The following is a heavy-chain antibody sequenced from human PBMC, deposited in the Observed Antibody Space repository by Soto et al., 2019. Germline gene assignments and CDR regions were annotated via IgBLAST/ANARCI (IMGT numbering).Heavy chain of an antibody. CDR2: MYSSGSI. CDR1: GGSVSSSTYY. J-gene: IGHJ4*02. Sequence: QLQFQESGPGLVRPSETLSITCTVSGGSVSSSTYYWTWIRRPPGKGLEWIGTMYSSGSIYYNPSLKSRVTISVDRSQNQFSLKVRSVTAADTAVYYCTRRITIFGVDPGLDYWGQGTLVTVS. CDR3: TRRITIFGVDPGLDY. D-gene: IGHD3-3*01. V-gene: IGHV4-39*01.